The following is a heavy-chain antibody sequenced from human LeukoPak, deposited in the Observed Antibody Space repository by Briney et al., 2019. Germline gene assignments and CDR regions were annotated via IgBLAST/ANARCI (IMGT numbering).Heavy chain of an antibody. CDR1: GFTFSSYT. D-gene: IGHD2-8*01. J-gene: IGHJ4*02. V-gene: IGHV3-48*02. CDR3: ARVKGVFAPFDS. CDR2: IGSGSSAI. Sequence: GGSLRLSCAASGFTFSSYTMNWVRQAPGKGLVWVSSIGSGSSAIYYADFVKGRFTISRDNAKNSLYLQMNSLRDEDTAVYYCARVKGVFAPFDSWGQGTLVTVSS.